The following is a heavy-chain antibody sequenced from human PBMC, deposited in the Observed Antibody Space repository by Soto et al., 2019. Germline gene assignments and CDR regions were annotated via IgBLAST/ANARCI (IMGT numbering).Heavy chain of an antibody. J-gene: IGHJ6*02. CDR3: ARDSSSPSYYYGMDV. CDR2: IWYDGSNK. D-gene: IGHD6-6*01. CDR1: GFTFSSYG. Sequence: GGSLRLSCAASGFTFSSYGMHWVRQAPGKGLEWVAVIWYDGSNKYYADSVKGRFTISRDNSKNTLYLQMNSLRAEDTAVYYCARDSSSPSYYYGMDVWGQGTTVTVSS. V-gene: IGHV3-33*01.